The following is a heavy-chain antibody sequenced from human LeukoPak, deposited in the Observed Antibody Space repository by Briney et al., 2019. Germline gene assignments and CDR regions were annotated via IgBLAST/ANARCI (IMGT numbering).Heavy chain of an antibody. V-gene: IGHV3-11*06. Sequence: GESLRLSCAASGFTFSDYYMSWIRQAPGKGLEWVSYISSSSSYTNYADSVKGRFTISRDNAKNSLYLQMNSLRAEDTAVYYCARDGFMTTVTPGSFDYWGQGTLVTVSS. CDR3: ARDGFMTTVTPGSFDY. J-gene: IGHJ4*02. CDR2: ISSSSSYT. CDR1: GFTFSDYY. D-gene: IGHD4-17*01.